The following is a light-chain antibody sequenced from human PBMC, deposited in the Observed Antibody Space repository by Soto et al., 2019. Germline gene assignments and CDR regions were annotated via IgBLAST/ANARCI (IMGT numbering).Light chain of an antibody. V-gene: IGKV3-11*01. CDR3: QQRSNWPRT. Sequence: IVLTQSPSTLSLSPGERATLCCRASQSVSSYLAWYQQKPGQAPRLLIYDASNRATGIPARFSGSGSGTDFTLTISSLEPEDFAVYYCQQRSNWPRTFGQGTKVDIK. CDR1: QSVSSY. J-gene: IGKJ1*01. CDR2: DAS.